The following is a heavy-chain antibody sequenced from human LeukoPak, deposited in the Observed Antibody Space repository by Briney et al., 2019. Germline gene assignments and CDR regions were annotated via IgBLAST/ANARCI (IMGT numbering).Heavy chain of an antibody. CDR2: ISYDGSNK. D-gene: IGHD3-22*01. CDR3: AREELFFYYYDSSGLYGMDV. CDR1: GFTFSSYA. Sequence: GRSLLLSCAASGFTFSSYAMHWVRQAPGKGLEWVAVISYDGSNKYYADSVKGRFTISRDNSKNTLYLQMNSLRAEDTAVYYCAREELFFYYYDSSGLYGMDVWGQGTTVTVSS. J-gene: IGHJ6*02. V-gene: IGHV3-30-3*01.